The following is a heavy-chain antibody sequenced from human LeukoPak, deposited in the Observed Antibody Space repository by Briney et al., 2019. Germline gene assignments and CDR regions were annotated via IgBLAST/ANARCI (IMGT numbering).Heavy chain of an antibody. CDR1: GFTFYDYG. J-gene: IGHJ4*02. V-gene: IGHV3-20*04. CDR3: ARAEVYYDSSGYYYFDY. CDR2: INWNGGST. D-gene: IGHD3-22*01. Sequence: GGSLRLSCAASGFTFYDYGMSWVRQAPGKGLEWVSGINWNGGSTGYADSVKGRFTISKDNAKNSLYLQMNSLRAEDTALYYCARAEVYYDSSGYYYFDYWGQGTLVTVSS.